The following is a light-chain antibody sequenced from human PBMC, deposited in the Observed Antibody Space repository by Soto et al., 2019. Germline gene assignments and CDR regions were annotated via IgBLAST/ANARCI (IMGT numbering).Light chain of an antibody. Sequence: DIQMTQSPSTLSASVGDRVTITCRSSHSISSWLAWYHQKPGKAPKLLIYKASSLESGVPSRFSGSGSGTEFTLTISSLQPDDFATYYCQQYNSYSLTFGGGTKVDIK. J-gene: IGKJ4*01. CDR3: QQYNSYSLT. V-gene: IGKV1-5*03. CDR1: HSISSW. CDR2: KAS.